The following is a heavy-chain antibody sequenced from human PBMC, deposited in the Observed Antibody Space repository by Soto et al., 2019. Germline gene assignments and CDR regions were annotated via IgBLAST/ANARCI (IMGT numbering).Heavy chain of an antibody. Sequence: ASVKVSCKVSGYTLTELSMHWVRQAPGKGLEWMGGFDPEDGETIYAQKFQGRVTMTEDTSTDTAYMELSSLRSEDTAVYYCATTPPGYSSGYYYPPWFDPWGQGTLVTVSS. J-gene: IGHJ5*02. CDR2: FDPEDGET. V-gene: IGHV1-24*01. CDR3: ATTPPGYSSGYYYPPWFDP. CDR1: GYTLTELS. D-gene: IGHD3-22*01.